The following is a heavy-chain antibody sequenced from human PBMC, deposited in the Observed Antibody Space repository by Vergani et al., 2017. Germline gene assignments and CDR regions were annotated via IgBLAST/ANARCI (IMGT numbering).Heavy chain of an antibody. CDR1: GYTFTSYA. CDR3: ARDVYYDFWRGYPPWYFDY. J-gene: IGHJ4*02. D-gene: IGHD3-3*01. CDR2: INAGNGNT. Sequence: QVQLVQSGAEVKKPGASVKVSCKASGYTFTSYAMHWVRQAPGQRLEWMGWINAGNGNTKYSQKFQGRVTITRDTSASTAYMELSSLRSEDTAVYYCARDVYYDFWRGYPPWYFDYWGQGTLVTVSS. V-gene: IGHV1-3*01.